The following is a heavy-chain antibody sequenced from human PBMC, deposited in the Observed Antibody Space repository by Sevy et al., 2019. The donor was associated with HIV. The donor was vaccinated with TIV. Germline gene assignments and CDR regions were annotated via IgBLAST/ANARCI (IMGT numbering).Heavy chain of an antibody. D-gene: IGHD1-26*01. CDR3: AKDSPIVGATDY. CDR1: GFTFSSYS. J-gene: IGHJ4*02. CDR2: ISYDGSNK. Sequence: GGSLRLSCAASGFTFSSYSMNWVRQAPGKGLEWVAVISYDGSNKYYADSVKGRFTISRDNSKNTLYLQMNSLRAEDTAVYYCAKDSPIVGATDYWGQGTLVTVSS. V-gene: IGHV3-30*18.